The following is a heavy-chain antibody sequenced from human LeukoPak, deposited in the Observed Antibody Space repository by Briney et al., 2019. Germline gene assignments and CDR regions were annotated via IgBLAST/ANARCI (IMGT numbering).Heavy chain of an antibody. CDR1: GGSISSSSYY. D-gene: IGHD5-24*01. CDR3: ARGPRRRDGYNFYP. Sequence: SETLSLTCTVSGGSISSSSYYWSWIRQPPGKGLEWIGYIYYSGSTNYNPSLKSRVTISVDTSKNQFSLKLSSVTAADTAVYYCARGPRRRDGYNFYPWGQGTLVTVSS. CDR2: IYYSGST. V-gene: IGHV4-61*01. J-gene: IGHJ4*02.